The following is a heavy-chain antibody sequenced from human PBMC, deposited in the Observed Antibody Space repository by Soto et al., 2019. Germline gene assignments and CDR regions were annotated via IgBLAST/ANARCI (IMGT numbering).Heavy chain of an antibody. CDR3: AHSLAASTSGAYEPINSFDY. CDR1: GFSLSTSGVG. V-gene: IGHV2-5*02. J-gene: IGHJ4*02. D-gene: IGHD4-17*01. CDR2: IYWDDDK. Sequence: QITLKESGPPLVKPTQTLTLTCTFSGFSLSTSGVGVGWIRQPPGKALEWLALIYWDDDKRYSPSLKSRPTPTKAPSNNPVVRTMTTMDPVDTATSYCAHSLAASTSGAYEPINSFDYWGQGTLVTVSS.